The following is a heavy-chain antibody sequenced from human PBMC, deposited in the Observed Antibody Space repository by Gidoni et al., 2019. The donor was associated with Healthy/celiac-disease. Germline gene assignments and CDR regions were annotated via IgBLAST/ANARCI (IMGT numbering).Heavy chain of an antibody. CDR3: ARGSGGGVATIYYYYYGMDV. J-gene: IGHJ6*02. D-gene: IGHD5-12*01. CDR2: ISYDGSNK. V-gene: IGHV3-30-3*01. CDR1: GFTFSRYA. Sequence: QVQLVESGGGVVQPGRSLRLSCAASGFTFSRYAMHWVRQAPGKGLEWVAVISYDGSNKYYADSVKGRFTISRDNSKNTLYLQMNSLRAEDTAVYYCARGSGGGVATIYYYYYGMDVWGQGTTVTVSS.